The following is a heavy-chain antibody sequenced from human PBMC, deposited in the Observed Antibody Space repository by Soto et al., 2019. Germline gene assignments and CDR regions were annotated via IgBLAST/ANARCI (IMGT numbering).Heavy chain of an antibody. V-gene: IGHV3-23*01. Sequence: GGSLRLSCAAPGLTFRTYAMTWVRQAPGKGLEWVSIVSGSGGSTYYADSVKGRFTVSRDNSKSTLYVQMNSLRAEDTAVYYCAKCTCSGGSCYFDYWGEGTLVTVSS. CDR2: VSGSGGST. J-gene: IGHJ4*02. CDR3: AKCTCSGGSCYFDY. D-gene: IGHD2-15*01. CDR1: GLTFRTYA.